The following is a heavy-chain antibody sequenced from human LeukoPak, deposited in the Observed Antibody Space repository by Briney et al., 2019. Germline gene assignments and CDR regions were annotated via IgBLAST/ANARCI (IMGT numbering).Heavy chain of an antibody. D-gene: IGHD6-13*01. V-gene: IGHV4-39*07. CDR3: ARDRQQLVRGDHFDF. J-gene: IGHJ4*02. CDR1: GGSISSSSDF. Sequence: SETLSLTCTVSGGSISSSSDFWVWIRQPPGKRLEWIGSIDNSGSTYNNPSLKSRVTISVDTSKNQFSLKLSSVTAADTAVYYCARDRQQLVRGDHFDFWGQGTLVTVSS. CDR2: IDNSGST.